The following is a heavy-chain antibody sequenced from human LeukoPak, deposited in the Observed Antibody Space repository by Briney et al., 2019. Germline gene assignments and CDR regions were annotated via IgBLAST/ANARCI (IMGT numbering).Heavy chain of an antibody. J-gene: IGHJ3*02. CDR2: IYSGGST. CDR1: GFTVSSNY. CDR3: AKSAYDSSGYYFLADAFDI. D-gene: IGHD3-22*01. Sequence: GGSLRLSCAASGFTVSSNYMSWVRQAPGKGLEWVSVIYSGGSTYYADSVKGRFTISRDNSKNTLYLRMNSLRAGDTAVYYCAKSAYDSSGYYFLADAFDIWGQGTMVTVSS. V-gene: IGHV3-53*05.